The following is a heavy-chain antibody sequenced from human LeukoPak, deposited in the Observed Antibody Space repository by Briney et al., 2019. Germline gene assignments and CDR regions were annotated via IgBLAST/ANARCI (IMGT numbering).Heavy chain of an antibody. CDR2: ISYDGSNK. Sequence: GGSLRLSCAASGFTFSSYAMHWVRQAPGKGLEWVAVISYDGSNKYYADSVKGRFTISRDNAKNSLYLQMNSLRAEDTAVYYCASRPDDAFDIWGQGTMVTVSS. CDR3: ASRPDDAFDI. J-gene: IGHJ3*02. D-gene: IGHD1-14*01. V-gene: IGHV3-30-3*01. CDR1: GFTFSSYA.